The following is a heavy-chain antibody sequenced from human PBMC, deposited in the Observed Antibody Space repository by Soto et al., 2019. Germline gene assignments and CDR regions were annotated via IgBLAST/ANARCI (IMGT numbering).Heavy chain of an antibody. J-gene: IGHJ4*02. CDR3: ARGQRY. CDR2: TYYSGST. D-gene: IGHD1-1*01. V-gene: IGHV4-39*07. Sequence: SETLSLTCTVSGGSISSNSYYWGWIRQPPGKGLEWIGTTYYSGSTYYDPSLKSRITISVDTSKNQFSLKLSSVTAADTAVYYCARGQRYWGQGTLVTVSS. CDR1: GGSISSNSYY.